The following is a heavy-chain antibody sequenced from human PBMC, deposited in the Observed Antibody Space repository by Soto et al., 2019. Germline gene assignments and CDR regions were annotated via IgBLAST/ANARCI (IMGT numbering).Heavy chain of an antibody. CDR2: FDPEDGET. CDR1: GYTLTELS. CDR3: ATVSIPGEVPHFDY. J-gene: IGHJ4*02. V-gene: IGHV1-24*01. Sequence: GASVKVSCKVSGYTLTELSMHWVRQAPGKGLEWMGGFDPEDGETIYAQKFQGRVTMTEDTSTDTTYMELSSLRSEDTAVYYCATVSIPGEVPHFDYWGQGTLVTVSS. D-gene: IGHD3-10*01.